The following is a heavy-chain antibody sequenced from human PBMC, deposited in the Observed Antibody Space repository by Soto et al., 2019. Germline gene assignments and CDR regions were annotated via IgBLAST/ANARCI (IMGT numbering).Heavy chain of an antibody. Sequence: DVQLLESGGGLAQRGGSLRLSCAASGFSFSTYGMTWVRQASGKGLEWVSYGGSGGSTYYADSVKGRSTISRDNSKNTLYLQMNSLRAEDTAVYYCVKFRGRAYHYYYMDVWGNGTTVTVSS. CDR3: VKFRGRAYHYYYMDV. CDR2: GGSGGST. CDR1: GFSFSTYG. D-gene: IGHD3-16*01. V-gene: IGHV3-23*01. J-gene: IGHJ6*03.